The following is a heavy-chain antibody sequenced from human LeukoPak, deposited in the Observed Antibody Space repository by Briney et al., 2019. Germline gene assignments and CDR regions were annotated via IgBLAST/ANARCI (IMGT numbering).Heavy chain of an antibody. CDR3: ARGSLYCSSTSCYTDYYYYMDV. Sequence: GASVKVSCKASGYTFTGYYMHWVRQAPGQGLEWMGWINPNSGGTNYAQKFQGRVTMTRDTSISTAYMELSRLRSEDTAVYYCARGSLYCSSTSCYTDYYYYMDVWGKGTTVTVSS. D-gene: IGHD2-2*02. J-gene: IGHJ6*03. CDR2: INPNSGGT. CDR1: GYTFTGYY. V-gene: IGHV1-2*02.